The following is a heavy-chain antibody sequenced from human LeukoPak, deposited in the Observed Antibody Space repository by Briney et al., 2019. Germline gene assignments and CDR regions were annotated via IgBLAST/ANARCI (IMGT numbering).Heavy chain of an antibody. Sequence: PGGSLRLSCAASGFTFSSYAMHWVRQAPGKGLEWVAVISYDGSNKYYADSVKGRFTISRDNAKNTVSLQMNSLRAEDTGVYYCARAPSEIGGYYPEYFRHWGQGTLVTVSP. CDR2: ISYDGSNK. V-gene: IGHV3-30*04. CDR3: ARAPSEIGGYYPEYFRH. CDR1: GFTFSSYA. J-gene: IGHJ1*01. D-gene: IGHD3-22*01.